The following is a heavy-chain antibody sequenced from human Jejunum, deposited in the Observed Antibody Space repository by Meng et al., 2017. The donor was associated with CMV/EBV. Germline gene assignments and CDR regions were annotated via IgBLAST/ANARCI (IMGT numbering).Heavy chain of an antibody. CDR1: CYHFPPFV. J-gene: IGHJ4*02. Sequence: SCYHFPPFVINWVRQAPGQGLEWMGCIRPYNDTTHYAQKFQGRVTMTTDTYTNTAYMELRSLKSDDTAVYYCVRDASVLYSGSYADFWGQGSLVTVSS. V-gene: IGHV1-18*01. CDR2: IRPYNDTT. D-gene: IGHD1-26*01. CDR3: VRDASVLYSGSYADF.